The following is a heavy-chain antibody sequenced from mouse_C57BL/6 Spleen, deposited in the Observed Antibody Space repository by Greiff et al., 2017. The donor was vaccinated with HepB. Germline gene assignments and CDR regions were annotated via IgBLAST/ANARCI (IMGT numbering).Heavy chain of an antibody. V-gene: IGHV1-53*01. CDR3: ARCSNWDDYAMDY. J-gene: IGHJ4*01. CDR1: GYTFTSYW. CDR2: INPSNGGT. Sequence: QVQLQQPGTELVKPGASVKLSCKASGYTFTSYWMHWVKQRPVQGLEWIGNINPSNGGTNYNEKFKSKATLTVDKSSSTAYMQLSSLTSEDSAVYYCARCSNWDDYAMDYWGQGTSVTVSS. D-gene: IGHD4-1*01.